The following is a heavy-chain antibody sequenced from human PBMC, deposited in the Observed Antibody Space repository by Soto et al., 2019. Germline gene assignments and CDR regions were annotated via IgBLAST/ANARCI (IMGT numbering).Heavy chain of an antibody. J-gene: IGHJ6*02. CDR1: GFTFSGYA. CDR3: ARDSYYYDSSGYYYYYYYGMDV. V-gene: IGHV3-30-3*01. Sequence: GGSLRLSYAASGFTFSGYAMHWVRQAPGKGLEWVAVISYDGSNKYYADSVKGRFTISRDNSKNTLYLQMNSLRAEDTAVYYCARDSYYYDSSGYYYYYYYGMDVWGQGTTVTVSS. CDR2: ISYDGSNK. D-gene: IGHD3-22*01.